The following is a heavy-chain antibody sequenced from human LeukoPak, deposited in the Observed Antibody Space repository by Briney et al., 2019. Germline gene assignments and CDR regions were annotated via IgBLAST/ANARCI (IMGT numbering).Heavy chain of an antibody. D-gene: IGHD3-3*01. J-gene: IGHJ4*02. CDR2: ISYDGSNK. CDR1: GFTFSSYA. Sequence: GGSLRLSCAASGFTFSSYAMHWVRQAPGKGLEWVAVISYDGSNKYYADSVKGRFTISRDNPKNTLYLQMNSLRAEDTAVYYCARVWRRFLEWLSLLDYWGQGTLVTVSS. V-gene: IGHV3-30-3*01. CDR3: ARVWRRFLEWLSLLDY.